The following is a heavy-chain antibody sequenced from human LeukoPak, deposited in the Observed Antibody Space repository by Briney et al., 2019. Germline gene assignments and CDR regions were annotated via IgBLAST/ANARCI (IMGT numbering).Heavy chain of an antibody. CDR3: ARADTDGGYYYYYGMDV. J-gene: IGHJ6*02. D-gene: IGHD3-10*01. CDR1: GFTFSSYA. Sequence: GGSLRLSCAASGFTFSSYAMHWVRQAPGKELEWVAVISYDGSNKYYADSVKGRFTISRDNSKNTLYLQMNSLRAEDTAVYYCARADTDGGYYYYYGMDVWGQGTTVTVSS. V-gene: IGHV3-30-3*01. CDR2: ISYDGSNK.